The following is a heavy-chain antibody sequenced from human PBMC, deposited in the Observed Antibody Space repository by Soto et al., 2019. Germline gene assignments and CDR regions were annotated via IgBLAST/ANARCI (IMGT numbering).Heavy chain of an antibody. CDR2: ISWNSATI. D-gene: IGHD3-9*01. Sequence: EVQLEESGGGLAQPGRSLRLSCAASGFTFHDYAMHWVRQAPGKGLEWVSGISWNSATIGYADSVKGRFTISRDNAKNPWNRKWTGLRLRNPPFYIGAKGIFYVILFVPPPLDHWGQGTLVTVSS. CDR1: GFTFHDYA. V-gene: IGHV3-9*01. CDR3: AKGIFYVILFVPPPLDH. J-gene: IGHJ4*02.